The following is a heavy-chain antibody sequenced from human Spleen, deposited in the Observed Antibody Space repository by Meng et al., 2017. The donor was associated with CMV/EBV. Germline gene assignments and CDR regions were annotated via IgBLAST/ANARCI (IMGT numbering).Heavy chain of an antibody. CDR3: VRDLPPYYDFWSGYLDL. J-gene: IGHJ5*02. CDR2: ISGSDSSV. CDR1: GFSFSSSE. V-gene: IGHV3-48*03. D-gene: IGHD3-3*01. Sequence: GESLKISCAASGFSFSSSEMNWVRQAPGKGLEWVSYISGSDSSVYYADSVKGRFTISRDNAKNSLYLEMNSLRAEDTAVYYCVRDLPPYYDFWSGYLDLWGQGTLVTVSS.